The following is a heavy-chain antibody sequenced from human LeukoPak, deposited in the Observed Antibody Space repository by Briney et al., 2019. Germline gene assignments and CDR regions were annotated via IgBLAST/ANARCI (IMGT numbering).Heavy chain of an antibody. CDR1: GFIFDNFA. CDR3: ARDRNVVGADFDS. V-gene: IGHV3-30*04. D-gene: IGHD4/OR15-4a*01. CDR2: VSFDGTNN. J-gene: IGHJ5*01. Sequence: PGRSLRLSCAASGFIFDNFAIHWVRQAPGRGLEWVSIVSFDGTNNFYGESVKGRFTVSRDNSNNTVYLHMNSLRPDDTAVYFCARDRNVVGADFDSWGQGTLVTVSS.